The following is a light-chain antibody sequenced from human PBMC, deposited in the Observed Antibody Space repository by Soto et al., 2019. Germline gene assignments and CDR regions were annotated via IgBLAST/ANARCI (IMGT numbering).Light chain of an antibody. CDR3: VSFTATXTHV. Sequence: QSLLTQPASLSGSPGQSITISCTGTSSDICAYDYFAWFQQHPGKSPKLMISEVNNRPSGVSNRFSGSKSGNTAYLTISGLPVEDAAEYFCVSFTATXTHVFGTGTKVXV. V-gene: IGLV2-14*01. J-gene: IGLJ1*01. CDR1: SSDICAYDY. CDR2: EVN.